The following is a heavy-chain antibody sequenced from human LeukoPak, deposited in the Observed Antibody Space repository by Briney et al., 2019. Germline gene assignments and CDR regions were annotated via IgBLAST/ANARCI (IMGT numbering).Heavy chain of an antibody. CDR1: GFTFSSYA. V-gene: IGHV3-23*01. D-gene: IGHD3-3*01. CDR3: AKDSSSGPFDY. J-gene: IGHJ4*02. CDR2: ISGSGGST. Sequence: PGGSLRLSCAASGFTFSSYAMSWVRQAPGKGLEWVSAISGSGGSTYYADSGKGQFTISRNNSKNTLYLQMNSLRAEDTAVYYCAKDSSSGPFDYWGQGTLVTVSS.